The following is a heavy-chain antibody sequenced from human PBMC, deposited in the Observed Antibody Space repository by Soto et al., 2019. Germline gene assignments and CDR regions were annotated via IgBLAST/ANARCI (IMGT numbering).Heavy chain of an antibody. D-gene: IGHD2-2*01. CDR3: ARVPDY. J-gene: IGHJ4*02. V-gene: IGHV4-30-2*01. Sequence: QLQLQESGSGLVKPSQTLSLTCAVSGGSISSGGYSWSWIRQPPGKGLEWIGYMYHSGSTYYHPSLKRRVTISIDRSKNQFSLKLRPVTGAETAVYCARVPDYWGQGILATVSS. CDR2: MYHSGST. CDR1: GGSISSGGYS.